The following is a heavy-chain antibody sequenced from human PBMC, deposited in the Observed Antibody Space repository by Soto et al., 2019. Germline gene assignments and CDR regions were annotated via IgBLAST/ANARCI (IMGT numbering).Heavy chain of an antibody. CDR2: ITGSGTGA. Sequence: VHLLESGGGLVHPGESLRLSCGASGFTFSSCVITWVRQAPGKGLEWVSCITGSGTGAYYADSVKGRFTISRDNSKNMVYLQMNNLRAEDTGVYYCAKGLINGRWYAEDWGQGTLVTVSS. J-gene: IGHJ4*02. D-gene: IGHD6-13*01. V-gene: IGHV3-23*01. CDR3: AKGLINGRWYAED. CDR1: GFTFSSCV.